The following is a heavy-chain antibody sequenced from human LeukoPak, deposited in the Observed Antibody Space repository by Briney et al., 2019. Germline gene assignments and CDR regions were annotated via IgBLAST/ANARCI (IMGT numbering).Heavy chain of an antibody. Sequence: ASVKVSCKASGYTFRGNYIHWLRQAPGQGLEWMGWIDANNGDTKSAQKFQGRVTMSRDTSISTAYMDLSSLSPDDAAVYYCARDPSSVALYFFDYWGQGTLVTVSS. V-gene: IGHV1-2*02. J-gene: IGHJ4*02. D-gene: IGHD2-15*01. CDR1: GYTFRGNY. CDR2: IDANNGDT. CDR3: ARDPSSVALYFFDY.